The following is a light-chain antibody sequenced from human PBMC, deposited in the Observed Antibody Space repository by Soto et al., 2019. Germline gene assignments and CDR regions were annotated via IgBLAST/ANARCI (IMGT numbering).Light chain of an antibody. V-gene: IGKV3-20*01. J-gene: IGKJ4*01. CDR3: QQYGGSPPT. Sequence: EIVLTQSPGTLSLSPEERATLSCRASQSVSSNYLAWYQQKPGQAPRLLISGASSRTTGIPDRFSGSGSGTDFTLSISRLEPEDFAVYYCQQYGGSPPTFGGGTKVEIK. CDR1: QSVSSNY. CDR2: GAS.